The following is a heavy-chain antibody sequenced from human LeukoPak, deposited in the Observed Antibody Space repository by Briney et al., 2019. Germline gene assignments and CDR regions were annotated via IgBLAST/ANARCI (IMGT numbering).Heavy chain of an antibody. CDR1: GGSISSYY. J-gene: IGHJ5*02. CDR2: IYYSGST. CDR3: ASAQVSYYDYVWGSYRQDNWFDP. Sequence: SETLSLTCTVSGGSISSYYWSWIRQPPGKGLEWIGYIYYSGSTNYNPSLKSRVTISVDTSKNQFSLKLSSVTAADTAVYYCASAQVSYYDYVWGSYRQDNWFDPWGQGTLVTVSS. V-gene: IGHV4-59*01. D-gene: IGHD3-16*02.